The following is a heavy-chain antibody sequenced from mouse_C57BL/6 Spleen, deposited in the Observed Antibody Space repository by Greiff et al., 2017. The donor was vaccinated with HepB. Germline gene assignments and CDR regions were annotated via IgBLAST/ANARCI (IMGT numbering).Heavy chain of an antibody. D-gene: IGHD2-5*01. J-gene: IGHJ3*01. CDR3: ARKDYSNSFAY. Sequence: VQLQQSGAELVMPGASVKLSCKASGYTFTSYWMHWVKQRPGQGLEWIGEIDPSDSYTNYNQKFKGKSTLTVDKSSSTAYMQLSSLTSEDSAVYYCARKDYSNSFAYWGQGTLVTVSA. CDR1: GYTFTSYW. V-gene: IGHV1-69*01. CDR2: IDPSDSYT.